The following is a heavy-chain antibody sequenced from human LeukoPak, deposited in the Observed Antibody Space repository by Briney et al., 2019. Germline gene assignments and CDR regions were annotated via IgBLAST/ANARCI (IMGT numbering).Heavy chain of an antibody. V-gene: IGHV3-21*01. D-gene: IGHD5-12*01. CDR3: ATDPTVATIRPYFDY. CDR2: ISSSSSYI. Sequence: EGSLRLSCAASGFTFSSYSMNWVRQAPGKGLEWVSSISSSSSYIYYADSVKGRFTISRDNAKNSLYLQMNSLRAEDTAVYYCATDPTVATIRPYFDYWGQGTLVTVSS. J-gene: IGHJ4*02. CDR1: GFTFSSYS.